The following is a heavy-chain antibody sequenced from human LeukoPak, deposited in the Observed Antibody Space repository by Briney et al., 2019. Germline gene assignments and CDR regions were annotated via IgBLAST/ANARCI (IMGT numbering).Heavy chain of an antibody. CDR1: GGSISSSSYY. J-gene: IGHJ5*02. D-gene: IGHD2-15*01. V-gene: IGHV4-39*07. CDR2: IYYSGST. Sequence: SETLSLTCTVSGGSISSSSYYWGWIRQPPGTGLEWIRSIYYSGSTYYNPSLKSRVTISVDTSKNQFSLKLSSVTAADTAVYYCARRIGPGTNNWFDPWGQGTLVTVSS. CDR3: ARRIGPGTNNWFDP.